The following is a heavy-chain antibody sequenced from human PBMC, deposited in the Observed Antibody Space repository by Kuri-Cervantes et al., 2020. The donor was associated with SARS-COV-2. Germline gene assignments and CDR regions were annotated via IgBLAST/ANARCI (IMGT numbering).Heavy chain of an antibody. CDR2: FDPEDGET. D-gene: IGHD3-16*02. Sequence: ASVKVSCKVSGYTLTDLSMHWVRQAPGKGLEWMGGFDPEDGETIYAQKFQGRVTMTEDTSTDTAYMELSSLRSEDTAVYYCATAVVTFGGVIALFDYWGQGTLVTVSS. CDR3: ATAVVTFGGVIALFDY. V-gene: IGHV1-24*01. CDR1: GYTLTDLS. J-gene: IGHJ4*02.